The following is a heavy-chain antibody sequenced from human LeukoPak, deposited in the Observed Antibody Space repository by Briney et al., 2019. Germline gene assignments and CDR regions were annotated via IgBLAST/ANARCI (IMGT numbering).Heavy chain of an antibody. D-gene: IGHD3-10*01. J-gene: IGHJ5*02. CDR2: IYHGGNT. Sequence: SETLSLTCTVSGGSISSGGYFWSWIRQNPGKGLEWIGYIYHGGNTYYSPSLKSRVTISVDTSKNQFSLTLSSVTAADTAMYYCARVRYYGSGEEIDPWGQGTLVTVSS. CDR1: GGSISSGGYF. CDR3: ARVRYYGSGEEIDP. V-gene: IGHV4-31*03.